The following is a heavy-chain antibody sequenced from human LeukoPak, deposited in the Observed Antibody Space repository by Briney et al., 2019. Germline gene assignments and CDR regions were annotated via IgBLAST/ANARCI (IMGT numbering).Heavy chain of an antibody. CDR1: GYTFTGYY. V-gene: IGHV1-2*02. Sequence: GASVKVSCKASGYTFTGYYMHWVRQAPGQGLERMGWINPNSGGTNYAQKFQGRVTMTRDTSISTAYMELSRLRSDDTAVYYCARAYSSGWQYFDYWGQGTLVTVSS. CDR3: ARAYSSGWQYFDY. D-gene: IGHD6-19*01. CDR2: INPNSGGT. J-gene: IGHJ4*02.